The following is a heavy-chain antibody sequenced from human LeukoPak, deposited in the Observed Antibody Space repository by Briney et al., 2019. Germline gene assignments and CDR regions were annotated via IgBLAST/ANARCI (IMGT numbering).Heavy chain of an antibody. Sequence: SETLSLTCTVSGGSISSGGYYWSWIRQHPWKGLEWIGYIYYSGSTYYNPSLKSRVTISVDTSKNQFSLKLSSVTAADTAVYYCARDKVTDYYYGMDVWGQGTTVTVSS. D-gene: IGHD5-18*01. CDR3: ARDKVTDYYYGMDV. V-gene: IGHV4-31*03. CDR1: GGSISSGGYY. CDR2: IYYSGST. J-gene: IGHJ6*02.